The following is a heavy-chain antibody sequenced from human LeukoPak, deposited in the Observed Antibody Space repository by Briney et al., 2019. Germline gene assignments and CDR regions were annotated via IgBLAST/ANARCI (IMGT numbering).Heavy chain of an antibody. J-gene: IGHJ4*02. V-gene: IGHV3-53*05. CDR1: GFTVSSNY. CDR3: ARNALLDS. CDR2: IYSGGST. Sequence: GGSLRLSCAASGFTVSSNYMSWVRQAPGKGLERVSVIYSGGSTYYADSVKGRFTISRDNSKNTLFLQMNSLRLDDTAVYYCARNALLDSWGQGTLVTVSS.